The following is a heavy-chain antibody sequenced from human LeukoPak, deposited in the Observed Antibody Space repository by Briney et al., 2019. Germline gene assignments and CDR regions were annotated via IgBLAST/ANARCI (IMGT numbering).Heavy chain of an antibody. Sequence: SVKVSCKASGGTFSSYAISWVRQAPGQGLEWMGRIIPILGIANYAQKFQGRVTITADKSTSTAYMELSSLRSEDTAVYYCARNGIPAAIHYYYYYYMDVWGKGTTVTVSS. CDR2: IIPILGIA. CDR3: ARNGIPAAIHYYYYYYMDV. V-gene: IGHV1-69*04. D-gene: IGHD2-2*01. CDR1: GGTFSSYA. J-gene: IGHJ6*03.